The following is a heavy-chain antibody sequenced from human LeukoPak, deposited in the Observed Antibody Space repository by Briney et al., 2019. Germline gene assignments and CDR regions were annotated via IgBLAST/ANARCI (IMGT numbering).Heavy chain of an antibody. CDR1: GFTFSDYC. J-gene: IGHJ4*02. CDR2: ISYDGRDK. V-gene: IGHV3-30*03. Sequence: GGSLRLSCEASGFTFSDYCMHWVRQAPGKRLEWVAAISYDGRDKYFADSVKGRFTISRDNSKNTVDLQVNGLRAEDTAVYYCARETGNYYFDFWGQGTLVTVSS. D-gene: IGHD1-7*01. CDR3: ARETGNYYFDF.